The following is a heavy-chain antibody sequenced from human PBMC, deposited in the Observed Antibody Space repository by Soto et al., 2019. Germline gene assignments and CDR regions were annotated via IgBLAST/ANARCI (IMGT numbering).Heavy chain of an antibody. D-gene: IGHD2-2*01. CDR2: ISSSSSYI. J-gene: IGHJ6*04. Sequence: LSLTCAASGFTFSSYSMNWVRQAPGKGLEWVSSISSSSSYIYYADSVKGRFTISRDNAKNSLYLQMNSLRAEDTAVYYCARRVSTSSPHLDVWGKGTTVTVSS. CDR3: ARRVSTSSPHLDV. V-gene: IGHV3-21*01. CDR1: GFTFSSYS.